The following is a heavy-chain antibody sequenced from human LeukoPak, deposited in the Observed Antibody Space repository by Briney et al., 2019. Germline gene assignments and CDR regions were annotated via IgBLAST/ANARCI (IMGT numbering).Heavy chain of an antibody. J-gene: IGHJ4*02. V-gene: IGHV3-21*01. Sequence: GGSLRLSCAASGFTFSSYRMNWVRQAPGRGLEWVSSISSSSSYIYYAGSVKGRFTISRDNAKNSQYLQMNSLRAEDTAVYYCARDPWTNSDYDGFDYWGQGTLVTVSS. CDR1: GFTFSSYR. CDR2: ISSSSSYI. CDR3: ARDPWTNSDYDGFDY. D-gene: IGHD5-12*01.